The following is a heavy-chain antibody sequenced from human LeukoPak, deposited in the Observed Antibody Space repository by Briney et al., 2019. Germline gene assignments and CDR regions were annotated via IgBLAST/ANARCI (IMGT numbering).Heavy chain of an antibody. CDR3: ATLAGLGDWFDP. Sequence: ASVKVSCKASGYTFISYGISWVRQAPGQGLEWMGWINPNSGGTNYAQKFQGRVTMTRDTSISTAYMGLSSLRSEDTAVYYCATLAGLGDWFDPWGQGTLVTVSS. CDR2: INPNSGGT. J-gene: IGHJ5*02. CDR1: GYTFISYG. V-gene: IGHV1-2*02.